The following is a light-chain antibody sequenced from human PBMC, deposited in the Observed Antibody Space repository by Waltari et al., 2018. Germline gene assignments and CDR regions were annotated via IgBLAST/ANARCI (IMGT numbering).Light chain of an antibody. CDR2: RNN. V-gene: IGLV1-47*01. CDR1: NSNLGRNY. CDR3: ASWDDSHYV. Sequence: QSVLTQPPSASETPGQRVTISCSGSNSNLGRNYLYWYQQLPATAPKLLTYRNNQRAAGVPDRVAASKSGTSASLASDGLRSEDEAVYYCASWDDSHYVFGPGTQVTVL. J-gene: IGLJ1*01.